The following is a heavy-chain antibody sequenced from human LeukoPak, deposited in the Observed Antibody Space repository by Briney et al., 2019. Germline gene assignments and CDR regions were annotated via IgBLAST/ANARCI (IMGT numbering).Heavy chain of an antibody. D-gene: IGHD4-17*01. CDR1: GAFFTNNHR. Sequence: SGTLSLTCAVSGAFFTNNHRWSWGRQPPGRGVGCVCEVYHSGTTNYNPSLQSRVTLSVDKSKNQSSTKLSSETAADTAVYYCATYFYGEYGSYYFDYWGQGTLVTVSS. CDR2: VYHSGTT. V-gene: IGHV4-4*02. CDR3: ATYFYGEYGSYYFDY. J-gene: IGHJ4*02.